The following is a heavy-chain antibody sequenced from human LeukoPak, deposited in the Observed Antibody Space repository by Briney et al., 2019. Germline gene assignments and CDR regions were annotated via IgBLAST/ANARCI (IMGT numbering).Heavy chain of an antibody. V-gene: IGHV3-23*01. J-gene: IGHJ4*02. CDR2: ITPNADRT. CDR3: ARVRAGTRSSDY. CDR1: GFTFGSYG. Sequence: GGSLRLSCAASGFTFGSYGMSWVRQAPGKGLEWVSFITPNADRTSYADSVKGRFTISRDNSKNTLYLQMNSLRAEDTAVYYCARVRAGTRSSDYWGQGTLVTVSS. D-gene: IGHD6-13*01.